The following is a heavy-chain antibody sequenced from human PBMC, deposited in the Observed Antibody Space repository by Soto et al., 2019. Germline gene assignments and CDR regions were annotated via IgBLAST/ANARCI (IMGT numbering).Heavy chain of an antibody. J-gene: IGHJ4*02. CDR1: GYTLTELS. D-gene: IGHD1-7*01. Sequence: GPSVKVSCKVSGYTLTELSMHWVRQAPGKGLEWMGGFDPEDGETIYAQKFQGRVTMTEDTSTDTAYMELSSLRSEDTAVYYCATARDITGTTPVDYWGQGTLVTVSS. CDR2: FDPEDGET. CDR3: ATARDITGTTPVDY. V-gene: IGHV1-24*01.